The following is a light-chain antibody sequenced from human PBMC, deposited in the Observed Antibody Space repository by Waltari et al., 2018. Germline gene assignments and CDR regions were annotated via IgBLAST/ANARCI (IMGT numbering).Light chain of an antibody. CDR2: DAS. Sequence: DIQMTQSPSTLSASAGDRVTITCRASQSISSWLAWYQQKPGEAPNLLIYDASSLQSGVPSRFSGNGSGTEFTLTISSLQPDDIATYYCQQYNSSPWTFGQGTKVEIK. J-gene: IGKJ1*01. CDR3: QQYNSSPWT. CDR1: QSISSW. V-gene: IGKV1-5*01.